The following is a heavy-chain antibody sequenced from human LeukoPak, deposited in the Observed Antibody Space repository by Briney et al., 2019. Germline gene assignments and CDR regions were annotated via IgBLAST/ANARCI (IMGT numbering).Heavy chain of an antibody. V-gene: IGHV3-30*02. J-gene: IGHJ4*02. Sequence: GGSLRLSCAASGFTFSSCGMHWVRQAPGKGLEWVAFIRYDGNNKYYADSVKGRFTISRDNSKNTLYLQMNSLRAEDTAVYYCARAEYSGSYIDYWGQGTLVTVSS. D-gene: IGHD1-26*01. CDR1: GFTFSSCG. CDR3: ARAEYSGSYIDY. CDR2: IRYDGNNK.